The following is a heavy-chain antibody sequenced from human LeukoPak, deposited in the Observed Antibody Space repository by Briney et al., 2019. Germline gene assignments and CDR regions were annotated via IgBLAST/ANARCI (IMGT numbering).Heavy chain of an antibody. CDR3: AKGQGYNYGDSIDY. CDR1: GFTFDDYG. D-gene: IGHD4-17*01. J-gene: IGHJ4*02. V-gene: IGHV3-23*01. CDR2: INGGSGSS. Sequence: GGSLRLSCAASGFTFDDYGMTWVRQAPGKGLEWVSLINGGSGSSYYTDSVKGRFTVSRDNSKNTLYLQMNSLRDEDTAVYYCAKGQGYNYGDSIDYWGQGTLVTVSS.